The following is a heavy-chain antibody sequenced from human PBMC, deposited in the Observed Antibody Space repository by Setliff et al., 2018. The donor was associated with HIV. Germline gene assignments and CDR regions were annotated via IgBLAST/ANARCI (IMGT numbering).Heavy chain of an antibody. J-gene: IGHJ4*02. CDR3: ARDTAVAPGPDLDY. V-gene: IGHV3-53*01. CDR2: MYKDGST. CDR1: DFDISSNY. D-gene: IGHD6-6*01. Sequence: GGSLRLSCAASDFDISSNYMRWIRQAPGKGLECVSVMYKDGSTFYADSVKGRFTTSRDNSNNVLFLQMNSLRAKDTAVYYCARDTAVAPGPDLDYWGQGTLVTVSS.